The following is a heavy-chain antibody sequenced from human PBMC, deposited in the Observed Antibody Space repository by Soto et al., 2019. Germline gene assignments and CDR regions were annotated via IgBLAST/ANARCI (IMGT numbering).Heavy chain of an antibody. V-gene: IGHV3-23*01. CDR1: GFTFRNYA. D-gene: IGHD5-18*01. CDR3: AKGGYNYGFLFDC. Sequence: PGGSLRLSCAASGFTFRNYAMSWVRQTPEKGLEWVSAINGGGISTYYADSVKGRFTISRDNSKNTLYLQMNSLRAEDTAVYYCAKGGYNYGFLFDCWGQGTLVTVSS. J-gene: IGHJ4*02. CDR2: INGGGIST.